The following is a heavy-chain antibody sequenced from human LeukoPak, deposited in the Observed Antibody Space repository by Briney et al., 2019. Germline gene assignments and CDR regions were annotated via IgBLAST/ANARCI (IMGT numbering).Heavy chain of an antibody. D-gene: IGHD6-19*01. Sequence: GGSLRLSCAASGFTFSSYSMNWVRQAPGKGLEWVSYISSSSSTIYYADSVKGRFTISRDNAKNTLYLQMNSLRAEDTAVYYCARDGIAVAGTTRAYYFDYWGQGTLITVSS. CDR2: ISSSSSTI. CDR3: ARDGIAVAGTTRAYYFDY. J-gene: IGHJ4*02. V-gene: IGHV3-48*04. CDR1: GFTFSSYS.